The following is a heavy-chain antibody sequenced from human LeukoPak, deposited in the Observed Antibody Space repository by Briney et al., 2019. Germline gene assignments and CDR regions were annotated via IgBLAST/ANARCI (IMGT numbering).Heavy chain of an antibody. CDR2: IYPGDSDT. CDR1: GYSFNTYW. D-gene: IGHD7-27*01. V-gene: IGHV5-51*01. CDR3: ARRTNWGTAFDY. Sequence: GESLKISCKGSGYSFNTYWIGWVRQMPGKGLEWMGIIYPGDSDTRYSPSFQGQVTISADRSISTAYLQWSSLKASDSATYYCARRTNWGTAFDYWGQGTLVTVSS. J-gene: IGHJ4*02.